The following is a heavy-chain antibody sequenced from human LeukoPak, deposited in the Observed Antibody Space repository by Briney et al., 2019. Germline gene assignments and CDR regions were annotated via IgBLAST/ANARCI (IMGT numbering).Heavy chain of an antibody. Sequence: PGGSLRLSCAASGFTFSNARMSWVRQAPGKGLEWVGRIKSKTDGGTTDYAAPVTGRFTISRDDSKNTLYLQMNSLKTEDTAVYYCTTEPTMVRGVITFDYWGQGTLVTVSS. CDR1: GFTFSNAR. D-gene: IGHD3-10*01. CDR3: TTEPTMVRGVITFDY. J-gene: IGHJ4*02. V-gene: IGHV3-15*01. CDR2: IKSKTDGGTT.